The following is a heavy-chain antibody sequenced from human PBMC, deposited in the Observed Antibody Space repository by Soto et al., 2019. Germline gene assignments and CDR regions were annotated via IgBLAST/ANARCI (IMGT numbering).Heavy chain of an antibody. CDR3: ARARLRAVYAFDI. CDR1: GGSVSSGAYY. Sequence: PSETLSLTCTVSGGSVSSGAYYWTWVRQRPGKGLEWIGYIYYSGSTYYSPSLKSRLSISLDTSKNQFSLRLRSVTAADTAMYYCARARLRAVYAFDIWGQATMVTVSS. D-gene: IGHD5-12*01. V-gene: IGHV4-31*03. J-gene: IGHJ3*02. CDR2: IYYSGST.